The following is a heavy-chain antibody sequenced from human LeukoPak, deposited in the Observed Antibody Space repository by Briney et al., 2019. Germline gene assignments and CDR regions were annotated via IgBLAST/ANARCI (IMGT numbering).Heavy chain of an antibody. CDR1: GCSISSYY. D-gene: IGHD3-10*01. V-gene: IGHV4-4*07. Sequence: SETLSLTCTVSGCSISSYYWSWIRQPAGKGLEWIGRIYTSGSTNSNPSLKSRVTMSVDTSKNQFSLKLSSVTAADTAVYYCARGGLLWFGESPSDAFDIWGQGTMVTVSS. CDR2: IYTSGST. CDR3: ARGGLLWFGESPSDAFDI. J-gene: IGHJ3*02.